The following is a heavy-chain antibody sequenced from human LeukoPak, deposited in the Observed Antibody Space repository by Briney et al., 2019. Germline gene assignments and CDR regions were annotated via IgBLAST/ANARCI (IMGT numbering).Heavy chain of an antibody. Sequence: PGGSLKLSCSASGFTFSSYAMHWVRQAPGKGLEYVSAISSNGGSTYYADSVKGRFTISRDNSKNTLYLQMSSLRAEDTAVYYCVKVRSSSHGDAEYFQHWGQGTMVTVSS. D-gene: IGHD6-13*01. J-gene: IGHJ1*01. V-gene: IGHV3-64D*06. CDR3: VKVRSSSHGDAEYFQH. CDR2: ISSNGGST. CDR1: GFTFSSYA.